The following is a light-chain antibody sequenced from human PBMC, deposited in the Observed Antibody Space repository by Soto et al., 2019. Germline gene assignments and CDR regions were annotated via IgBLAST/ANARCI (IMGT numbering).Light chain of an antibody. CDR1: QYINRW. CDR2: KAS. V-gene: IGKV1-5*03. J-gene: IGKJ2*01. Sequence: DIQMNQSPYTLSASVGDRVTITCRASQYINRWLAWYQQKPGKAPKLLIYKASSLQSGVPSRFSGSGSGTEFTLTISSLQPDDFATYYCQQYNSYSYTFGQGTKLEIK. CDR3: QQYNSYSYT.